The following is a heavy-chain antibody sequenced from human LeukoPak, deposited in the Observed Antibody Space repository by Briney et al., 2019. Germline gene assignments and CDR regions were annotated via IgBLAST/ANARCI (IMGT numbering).Heavy chain of an antibody. J-gene: IGHJ4*02. CDR3: ARDPSLSRSGDY. CDR1: GYTFTSNG. V-gene: IGHV1-18*01. CDR2: ISAYNGNT. D-gene: IGHD6-13*01. Sequence: GASVKVSCKASGYTFTSNGTSWVRQAPGQGREWRGWISAYNGNTKYAQKLQGRDTMTTDTSTSTAYMEMRSLISADTAVCFCARDPSLSRSGDYWGRGPVVTVFS.